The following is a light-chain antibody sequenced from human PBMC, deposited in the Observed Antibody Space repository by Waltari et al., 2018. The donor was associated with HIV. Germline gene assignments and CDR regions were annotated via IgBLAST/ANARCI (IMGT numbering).Light chain of an antibody. V-gene: IGLV2-14*01. CDR1: SSDTY. J-gene: IGLJ3*02. CDR3: TSYISSSTPV. Sequence: QSALTQPASVSGSPGQSITISCPGTSSDTYLSWYHTHPGKAPKSIIYTVIHRPSGVSNRFSGSQSGNTASLTISGLQPDDEADYFCTSYISSSTPVFGGGTRLTVL. CDR2: TVI.